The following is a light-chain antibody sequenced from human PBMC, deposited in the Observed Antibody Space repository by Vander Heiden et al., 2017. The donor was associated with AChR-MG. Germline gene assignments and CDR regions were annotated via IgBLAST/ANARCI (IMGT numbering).Light chain of an antibody. CDR1: QSISSY. CDR2: AAS. Sequence: DIQMTQSPSSLSASVGARVTITCRASQSISSYLNWYQQKPGKAPKLLIYAASSLQSGVPSRFSGSGSGTDFTLTISSLQPEDFATYYCQQCDSTPYTFGQGTKLEIK. CDR3: QQCDSTPYT. V-gene: IGKV1-39*01. J-gene: IGKJ2*01.